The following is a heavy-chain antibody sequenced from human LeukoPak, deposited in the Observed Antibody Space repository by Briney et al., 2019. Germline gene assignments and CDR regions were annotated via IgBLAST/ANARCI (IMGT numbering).Heavy chain of an antibody. CDR3: ARATTRNRNWFDP. J-gene: IGHJ5*02. Sequence: GGSLRLSCAASGFTFSSYSMNWVRQAPGKGLEWVSYISSSSSTIYYADSVKGRFTISRDNAKNSLYLQMNSLRAEDTAEYYCARATTRNRNWFDPWGQGTLVTVSS. V-gene: IGHV3-48*01. D-gene: IGHD1-14*01. CDR2: ISSSSSTI. CDR1: GFTFSSYS.